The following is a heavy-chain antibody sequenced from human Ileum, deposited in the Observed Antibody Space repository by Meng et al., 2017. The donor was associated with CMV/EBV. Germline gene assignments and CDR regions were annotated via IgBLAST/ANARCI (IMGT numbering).Heavy chain of an antibody. J-gene: IGHJ3*01. CDR1: GYFFTNYW. Sequence: KVSWKGSGYFFTNYWIAWVRQMPGKGLEWMGIISPDDSDIRYSPSFQGQVTISADKSISTAYLQWSSLKASDTAVYHCASRRGPGSFDAFDVWGQGTLVTVSS. V-gene: IGHV5-51*01. CDR2: ISPDDSDI. D-gene: IGHD1-26*01. CDR3: ASRRGPGSFDAFDV.